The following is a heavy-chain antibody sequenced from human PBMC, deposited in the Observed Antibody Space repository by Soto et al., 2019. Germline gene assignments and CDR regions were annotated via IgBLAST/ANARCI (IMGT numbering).Heavy chain of an antibody. CDR1: GGTFSSYT. V-gene: IGHV1-69*02. J-gene: IGHJ4*02. Sequence: SLKVSCKASGGTFSSYTISWVRQAPGQGLEWMGRIIPILGIANYAQKFQGRVTITADKSTSTAYMELSSLRSEDTAVYYCALTYYYDSSGYLIFGYFDYWGQGTLVTVSS. CDR3: ALTYYYDSSGYLIFGYFDY. CDR2: IIPILGIA. D-gene: IGHD3-22*01.